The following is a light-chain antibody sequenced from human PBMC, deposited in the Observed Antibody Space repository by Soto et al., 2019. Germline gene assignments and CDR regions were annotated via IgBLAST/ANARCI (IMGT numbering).Light chain of an antibody. CDR1: SPNIGNNY. CDR3: GTWDSSLSAYV. V-gene: IGLV1-51*02. J-gene: IGLJ1*01. CDR2: ENN. Sequence: QCVLTQPASGTAAPGRRGTLTNTRNSPNIGNNYVSWYQQLPGTAPKLPIYENNKRPSGIPDRFSGSKSGTSATLGITGLQTGDEADYYCGTWDSSLSAYVFGTGTKVTVL.